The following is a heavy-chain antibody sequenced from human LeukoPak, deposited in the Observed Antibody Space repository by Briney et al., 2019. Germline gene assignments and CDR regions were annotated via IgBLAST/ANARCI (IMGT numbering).Heavy chain of an antibody. CDR2: ISSSSSYI. Sequence: GGSLRLSCAASGFTFSSYSMNWVRQAPGKGLEWVSSISSSSSYIYYADSVKDRFTISRDNAKNSLYLQMNSLRAEDTAVYYCARAGGDSSGWYGYWGQGTLVTVSS. V-gene: IGHV3-21*01. J-gene: IGHJ4*02. CDR1: GFTFSSYS. CDR3: ARAGGDSSGWYGY. D-gene: IGHD6-19*01.